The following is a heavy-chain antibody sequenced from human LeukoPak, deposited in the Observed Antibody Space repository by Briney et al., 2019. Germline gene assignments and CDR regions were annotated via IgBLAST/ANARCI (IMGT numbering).Heavy chain of an antibody. CDR3: ARYTPGQSYSSSPAFDI. D-gene: IGHD6-6*01. J-gene: IGHJ3*02. CDR1: GGSISSSSYY. V-gene: IGHV4-39*01. CDR2: IYYSGST. Sequence: SETLSLTCTVSGGSISSSSYYWGWIRQPPGKGLEWIGSIYYSGSTYYNPSLKSRVTISVDTSKNQFSLKLSSVTAADTAVYYCARYTPGQSYSSSPAFDIWGQGTMVTVSS.